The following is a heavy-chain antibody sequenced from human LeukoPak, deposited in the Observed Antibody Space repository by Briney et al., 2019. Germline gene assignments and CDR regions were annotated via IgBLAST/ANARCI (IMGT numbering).Heavy chain of an antibody. J-gene: IGHJ4*02. CDR1: GFTFDDYA. D-gene: IGHD6-13*01. Sequence: GGSLRLSCAASGFTFDDYAMHWVRQAPGQGLELVSGISWNSGSIGYADSVKGRFTISRDNAKNSLYLQMNSLRAEDTALYYCAKGYSSSFVWYFDYWGQGTLVTVSS. V-gene: IGHV3-9*01. CDR2: ISWNSGSI. CDR3: AKGYSSSFVWYFDY.